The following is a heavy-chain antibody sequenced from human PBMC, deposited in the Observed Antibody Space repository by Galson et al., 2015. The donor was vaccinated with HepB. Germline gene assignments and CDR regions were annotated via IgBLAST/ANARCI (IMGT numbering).Heavy chain of an antibody. V-gene: IGHV5-51*01. Sequence: QSGAEVKEPGESLKISCKASGYIFANYWIGWVRHMPGKGLEWMGRIYPGDSDTTYSPSFQGQVTISADKSIGTAYLQWNSLKASDTAIYYGARRGWGSSFWYFDLWGHGTLVTVSS. CDR3: ARRGWGSSFWYFDL. CDR2: IYPGDSDT. J-gene: IGHJ2*01. CDR1: GYIFANYW. D-gene: IGHD7-27*01.